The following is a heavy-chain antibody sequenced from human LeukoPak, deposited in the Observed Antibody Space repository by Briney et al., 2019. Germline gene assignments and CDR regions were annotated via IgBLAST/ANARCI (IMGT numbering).Heavy chain of an antibody. D-gene: IGHD6-13*01. V-gene: IGHV5-10-1*01. CDR2: IDPSDSYT. Sequence: GESLRISCKGSGYSFTSYWISWVRQRPGKGLEWMGRIDPSDSYTNYSPSFQGHVTISADKSISTAYLQWSSLKASDTAMYYCARAYSSSWYQGYWGQGTLVTVSS. CDR1: GYSFTSYW. J-gene: IGHJ4*02. CDR3: ARAYSSSWYQGY.